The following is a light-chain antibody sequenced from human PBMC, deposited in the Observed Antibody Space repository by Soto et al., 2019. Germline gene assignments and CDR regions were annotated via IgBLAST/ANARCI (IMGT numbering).Light chain of an antibody. CDR3: AAWDDTLNGFYV. V-gene: IGLV1-44*01. Sequence: QSVLSQPPSASGTPGQKVSISCSGSSSNIGRNTVSWYQQLPGTAPKVLIYSNDRRPSGVPDRFSGSNSGTSASLVINGLQSEDEADYYCAAWDDTLNGFYVFGPGTKVT. CDR2: SND. CDR1: SSNIGRNT. J-gene: IGLJ1*01.